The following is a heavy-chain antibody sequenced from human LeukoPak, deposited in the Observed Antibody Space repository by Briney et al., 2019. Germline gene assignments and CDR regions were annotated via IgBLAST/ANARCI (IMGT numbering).Heavy chain of an antibody. Sequence: GGSLRLSCVASGLTVSNHWMSWVRQAPGKGLEWVANVREERGQEYYVDSVKGRFTISKNSAKNSLYLQMNTLRVEDTAMYYCASLDTAKQPLANHWGQGTLVTVSS. CDR1: GLTVSNHW. CDR3: ASLDTAKQPLANH. J-gene: IGHJ5*02. V-gene: IGHV3-7*03. D-gene: IGHD5-18*01. CDR2: VREERGQE.